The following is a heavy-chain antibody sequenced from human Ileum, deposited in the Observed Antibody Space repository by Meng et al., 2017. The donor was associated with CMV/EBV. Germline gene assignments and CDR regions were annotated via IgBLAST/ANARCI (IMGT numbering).Heavy chain of an antibody. J-gene: IGHJ4*02. D-gene: IGHD1-26*01. V-gene: IGHV4-39*07. Sequence: PESGPCPGKPGATLSLTCTASGAPISSGSHSWAWFRQPPGKRLEWIGSMYFSGIADYNPSLKSRVTISLHATQKQFSLRLTSVTAADSAVYFCARDLTNKWFYYWGQGTLVTVSS. CDR3: ARDLTNKWFYY. CDR1: GAPISSGSHS. CDR2: MYFSGIA.